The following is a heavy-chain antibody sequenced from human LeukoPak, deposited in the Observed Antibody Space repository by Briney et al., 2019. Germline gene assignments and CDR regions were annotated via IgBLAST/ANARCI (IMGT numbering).Heavy chain of an antibody. V-gene: IGHV3-7*03. CDR2: INQDGSEK. J-gene: IGHJ4*02. CDR3: AKEKRLSSSSGYYRVIDY. Sequence: TGGSLRLSCAASGFTFSSYWMSWRCQAPGKGQEWVANINQDGSEKYYVDSVKGRFTISRDNAKNSLYLQMNSLRAEDTALYYCAKEKRLSSSSGYYRVIDYWGQGTLVTVSS. CDR1: GFTFSSYW. D-gene: IGHD3-22*01.